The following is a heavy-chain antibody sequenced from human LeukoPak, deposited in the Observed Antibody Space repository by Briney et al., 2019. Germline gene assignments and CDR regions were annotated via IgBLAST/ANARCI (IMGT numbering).Heavy chain of an antibody. CDR3: ARQPKSCAPGVFITGKACWFDI. CDR1: GGSLSSRSTSY. D-gene: IGHD3-10*01. V-gene: IGHV4-39*01. Sequence: SETMSLTCTASGGSLSSRSTSYWSWIRQPPGKGLEWIGSMNYGGSSHYNPSLKSRVTITVDTSNKQYYLRLSSVTAADTAVYYCARQPKSCAPGVFITGKACWFDIWGQGTLVAVSS. CDR2: MNYGGSS. J-gene: IGHJ5*02.